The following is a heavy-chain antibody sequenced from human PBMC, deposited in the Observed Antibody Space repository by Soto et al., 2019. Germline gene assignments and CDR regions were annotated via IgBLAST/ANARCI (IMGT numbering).Heavy chain of an antibody. Sequence: PGGSVRLSXAASGFTFSSYGMHWVRQAPGKGLEWVAVISYDGSNKYYADSVEGRFTISRDNSKNTLYLQMNSLRAEDTAVYYCANGPIPDYGGKPYPNYYYGMDVWGQGTTVTVS. CDR3: ANGPIPDYGGKPYPNYYYGMDV. V-gene: IGHV3-30*18. CDR2: ISYDGSNK. D-gene: IGHD4-17*01. CDR1: GFTFSSYG. J-gene: IGHJ6*02.